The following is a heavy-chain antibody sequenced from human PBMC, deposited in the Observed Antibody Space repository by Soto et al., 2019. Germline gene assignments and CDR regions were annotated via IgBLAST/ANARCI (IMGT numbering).Heavy chain of an antibody. CDR1: GGSLSNYA. J-gene: IGHJ4*02. CDR2: IIPVSGTT. Sequence: VQVVQSGAEVKSPGSSVKISCEPSGGSLSNYALSWVRQAPGQGLEWMGGIIPVSGTTKYGQKFEGRLMMTADESTTTAYMELSGLRYEDTAIYYCARGGRWDSLSSASATFDYWGQGTLVTVSS. V-gene: IGHV1-69*12. D-gene: IGHD1-26*01. CDR3: ARGGRWDSLSSASATFDY.